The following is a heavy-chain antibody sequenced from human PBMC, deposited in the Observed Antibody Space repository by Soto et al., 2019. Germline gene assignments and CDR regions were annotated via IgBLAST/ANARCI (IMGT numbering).Heavy chain of an antibody. Sequence: EVQLVESGGGLVKPGGSLRLSCAASGFTFNNDWMNWVRQAPGKGLEWVGRISSNADGGTTAYAAHGKDSFTISRDDSKNTLHLQMNSLKTEDTDVYYCTTEPDYSNYFEYWGQGTLVTVSS. V-gene: IGHV3-15*07. CDR2: ISSNADGGTT. J-gene: IGHJ4*02. D-gene: IGHD4-4*01. CDR1: GFTFNNDW. CDR3: TTEPDYSNYFEY.